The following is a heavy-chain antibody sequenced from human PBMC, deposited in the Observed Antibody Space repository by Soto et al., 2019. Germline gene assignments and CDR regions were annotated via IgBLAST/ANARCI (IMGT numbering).Heavy chain of an antibody. CDR1: AFSVSGHF. CDR2: IYSRGYI. D-gene: IGHD1-26*01. CDR3: AACGSYVNCFDF. Sequence: GGSLRLSCAASAFSVSGHFMNWVRQAPGKGLEWASAIYSRGYIHDTYSVKGGFSITTDNSKITLYLQINTLIPEYTAVYFLAACGSYVNCFDFWGRGILVTVSS. J-gene: IGHJ4*02. V-gene: IGHV3-53*01.